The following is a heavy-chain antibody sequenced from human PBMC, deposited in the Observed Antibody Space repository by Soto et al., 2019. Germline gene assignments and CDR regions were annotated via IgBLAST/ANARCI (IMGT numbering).Heavy chain of an antibody. J-gene: IGHJ5*02. CDR2: INHSGST. CDR1: GGSFSGYY. V-gene: IGHV4-34*01. Sequence: QVQLQQWGAGLLKPSETLSLTCAVYGGSFSGYYWSWIRQPPGKGLEWIGEINHSGSTNYNPSLKCRVTISVDTSKNQFSMKLSSVTAADTAVYYGASGADSGCLYCTNGVCPHGVDRWGLGNLVTASS. D-gene: IGHD2-8*01. CDR3: ASGADSGCLYCTNGVCPHGVDR.